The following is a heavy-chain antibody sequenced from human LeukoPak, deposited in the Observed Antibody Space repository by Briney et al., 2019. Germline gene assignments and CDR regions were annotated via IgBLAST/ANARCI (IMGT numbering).Heavy chain of an antibody. Sequence: SETLSLTCTVSGGSISSGGYYWSWIRQHPGKGLEWIGYIYYSGSTYYNPSLKSRVTISVDTSKNQFSLKLSSVTAADTAVYYCARERIMITFGGVIATGPIDYWGQGTLVTVSS. CDR1: GGSISSGGYY. V-gene: IGHV4-31*03. CDR2: IYYSGST. D-gene: IGHD3-16*02. CDR3: ARERIMITFGGVIATGPIDY. J-gene: IGHJ4*02.